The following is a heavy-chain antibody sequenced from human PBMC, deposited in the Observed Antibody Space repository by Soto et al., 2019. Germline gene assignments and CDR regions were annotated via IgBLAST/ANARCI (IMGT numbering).Heavy chain of an antibody. CDR1: GFTFSSYE. CDR2: ISSSGSTI. V-gene: IGHV3-48*03. CDR3: ARGCSGGSCSWGYYYYYGMDV. J-gene: IGHJ6*02. D-gene: IGHD2-15*01. Sequence: GGSLRLPCAASGFTFSSYEMNWVRQAPGKGLEWVSYISSSGSTIYYADSVKGRFTISRDNAKNSLYLQMNSLRAEDTAVYYCARGCSGGSCSWGYYYYYGMDVWGQGTTVTVSS.